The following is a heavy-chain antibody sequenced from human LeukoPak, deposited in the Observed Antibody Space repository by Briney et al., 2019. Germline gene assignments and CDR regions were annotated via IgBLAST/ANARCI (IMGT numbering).Heavy chain of an antibody. V-gene: IGHV3-23*03. CDR3: ARDGSYESSRFVV. J-gene: IGHJ3*01. CDR1: GLFFSSSA. CDR2: IYSGSST. D-gene: IGHD3-22*01. Sequence: QPGGSLTLSCAASGLFFSSSAMSWIRQAPGKGLGWVSVIYSGSSTYYVDSVKGRFTISRDNSKNTVYLQMNSLRAEDTAVYYCARDGSYESSRFVVWGQGTMVTVSS.